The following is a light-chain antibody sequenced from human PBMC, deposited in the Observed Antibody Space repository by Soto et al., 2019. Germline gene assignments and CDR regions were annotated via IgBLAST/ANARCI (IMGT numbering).Light chain of an antibody. V-gene: IGKV1-5*01. Sequence: DIQMTQSPSTLSASVGDRVTITCRASQSINNWLAWYQQKPGEAPRLLIYDASSLESGVPSRFSGSGSGTELTLTISSLQPDDFATYYCLQYNNDPWTLGQGTKVEIK. CDR3: LQYNNDPWT. CDR2: DAS. CDR1: QSINNW. J-gene: IGKJ1*01.